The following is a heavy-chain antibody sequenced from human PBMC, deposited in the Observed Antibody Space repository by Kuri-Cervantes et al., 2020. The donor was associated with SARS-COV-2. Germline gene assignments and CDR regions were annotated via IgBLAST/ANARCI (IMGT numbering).Heavy chain of an antibody. CDR3: ARSPDLWWFDP. V-gene: IGHV4-30-2*01. J-gene: IGHJ5*02. CDR1: GGSISSGGYF. Sequence: SETLSLTCSVSGGSISSGGYFWTWIRQPPGRGLEWIGYTYHSGPSYYNPSLKSRVSMSVDRSKNQFSLNLSSVTAADTAVYYCARSPDLWWFDPWGQGTLVTVSS. CDR2: TYHSGPS. D-gene: IGHD3-3*01.